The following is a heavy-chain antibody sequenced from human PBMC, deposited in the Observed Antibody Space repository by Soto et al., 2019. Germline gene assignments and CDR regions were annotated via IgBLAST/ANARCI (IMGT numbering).Heavy chain of an antibody. CDR1: GFTFSSYA. CDR2: IRYDGGKK. J-gene: IGHJ4*02. D-gene: IGHD6-13*01. Sequence: GGSLRLSCAASGFTFSSYAMNWVRQAPGKGLEWVAVIRYDGGKKYYADSVKGRFTISRDNSKNTLYVEMNSLRAEDTAVYYCARERQAAAGTTPHNWGQGTLVTVSS. CDR3: ARERQAAAGTTPHN. V-gene: IGHV3-30*04.